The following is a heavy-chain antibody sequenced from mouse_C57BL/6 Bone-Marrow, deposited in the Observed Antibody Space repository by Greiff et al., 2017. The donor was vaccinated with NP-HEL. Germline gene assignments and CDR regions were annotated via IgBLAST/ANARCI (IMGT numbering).Heavy chain of an antibody. J-gene: IGHJ1*03. D-gene: IGHD1-1*01. CDR1: GYTFTDYN. Sequence: VQLKQSGPELVKPGASVKMSCKASGYTFTDYNMHWVKQSHGKSLEWIGYINPNNGGTSYNQKFKGKATLTVNKSSSTAYMALRSLTSEASAVYYCAYYCGSSHWYFDVWGTGTTVTVSS. V-gene: IGHV1-22*01. CDR2: INPNNGGT. CDR3: AYYCGSSHWYFDV.